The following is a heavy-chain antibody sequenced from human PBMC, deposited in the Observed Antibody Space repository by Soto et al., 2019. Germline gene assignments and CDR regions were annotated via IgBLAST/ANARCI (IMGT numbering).Heavy chain of an antibody. Sequence: QVQLQESGPGLVKPSQTLSLTCTVSNGSISIDKFFWAWVRQHPGKGLEWIGYIYHSGSTYYNPSLQSRLTISIDTSKNQFSLKLTSVTAADTAIYYCARDSTMTSGWRGLDGWGQGTTVTVSS. J-gene: IGHJ6*02. CDR3: ARDSTMTSGWRGLDG. CDR2: IYHSGST. D-gene: IGHD3-10*01. CDR1: NGSISIDKFF. V-gene: IGHV4-31*03.